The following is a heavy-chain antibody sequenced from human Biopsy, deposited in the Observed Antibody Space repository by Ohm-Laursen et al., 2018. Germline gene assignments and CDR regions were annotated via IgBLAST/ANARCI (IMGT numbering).Heavy chain of an antibody. CDR2: IAYDGSNK. D-gene: IGHD6-19*01. Sequence: SLRLSCAATGFGMYAMHWVRQPPGKGLEWLAVIAYDGSNKYYAESVKGRFTISRDRPRDTVHLQMNSLRYEDTALYYCAKDGGQWLGGAFDIWGHGTMVSVSS. CDR3: AKDGGQWLGGAFDI. V-gene: IGHV3-30*18. CDR1: GFGMYA. J-gene: IGHJ3*02.